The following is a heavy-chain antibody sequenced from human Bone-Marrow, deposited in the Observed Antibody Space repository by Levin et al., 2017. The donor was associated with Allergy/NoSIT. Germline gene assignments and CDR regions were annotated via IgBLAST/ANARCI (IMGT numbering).Heavy chain of an antibody. CDR1: GIISTSYS. V-gene: IGHV3-48*04. J-gene: IGHJ3*02. CDR2: ISTSGTII. CDR3: TREAQWELPRSFDM. D-gene: IGHD1-26*01. Sequence: GASVKVSCAASGIISTSYSMNWVRQAPGKGLEWVSHISTSGTIIYYADSVKGRFTISRDNAKNALYLQMNSLRADDTAVYYCTREAQWELPRSFDMWGQGTMVTVSS.